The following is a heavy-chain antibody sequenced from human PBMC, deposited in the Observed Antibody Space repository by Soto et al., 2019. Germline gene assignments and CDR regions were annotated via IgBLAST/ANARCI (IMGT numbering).Heavy chain of an antibody. CDR2: MSHSGGT. CDR1: GGFVSSGNYY. V-gene: IGHV4-34*01. Sequence: QEQLQQWGAGLLKPSETLSLTCAVYGGFVSSGNYYWSWIRQPPGKGLEWIGEMSHSGGTHFNPSLKCRVTISVDTSKNQFSLKMSSVTAADTALYYCARVERGTATTVVDAFDIWGPGTMVTVPS. D-gene: IGHD1-1*01. J-gene: IGHJ3*02. CDR3: ARVERGTATTVVDAFDI.